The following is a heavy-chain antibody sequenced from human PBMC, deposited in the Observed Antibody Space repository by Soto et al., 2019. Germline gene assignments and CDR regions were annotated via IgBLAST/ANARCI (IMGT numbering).Heavy chain of an antibody. CDR1: GGSISSSSYY. CDR3: ARPRRLGYCSGGSCPIDY. V-gene: IGHV4-39*01. Sequence: QLQLQESGPGLVKPSETLSLTCTVSGGSISSSSYYWGWIRQPPGKGLEWIGSIYYSGSTYYNPSLKSRVTISVDTSKNQFSLKLGSVTAADTAVYYCARPRRLGYCSGGSCPIDYWGQGTLVTVSS. J-gene: IGHJ4*02. CDR2: IYYSGST. D-gene: IGHD2-15*01.